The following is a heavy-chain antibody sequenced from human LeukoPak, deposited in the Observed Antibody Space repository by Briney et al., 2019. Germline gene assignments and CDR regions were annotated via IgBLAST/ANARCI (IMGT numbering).Heavy chain of an antibody. V-gene: IGHV3-7*01. D-gene: IGHD1-26*01. CDR1: GFTFSSYW. CDR2: MNQDGSEG. CDR3: ARDPERGSYFDY. Sequence: GGSLRLSCAASGFTFSSYWMTWVRQAPGKGLEWVASMNQDGSEGYYVDSSRGRFTISRDNAKNSLSLQMNSLRAEDTAVYYCARDPERGSYFDYWGQGTPVTVSS. J-gene: IGHJ4*02.